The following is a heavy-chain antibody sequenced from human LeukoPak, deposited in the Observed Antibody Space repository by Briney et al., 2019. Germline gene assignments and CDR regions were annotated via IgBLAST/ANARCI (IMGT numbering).Heavy chain of an antibody. J-gene: IGHJ4*02. CDR1: GGSIRSYY. V-gene: IGHV4-59*01. Sequence: SETLSLTCTVSGGSIRSYYWSWIRQPPGKGLEWIGYVYYSGITNYNPSLKSRVTISVDTSKNQFSLKLSSVTAADTAVYYCARGGYYGSGSWFDYWGQGTLVTVSS. D-gene: IGHD3-10*01. CDR3: ARGGYYGSGSWFDY. CDR2: VYYSGIT.